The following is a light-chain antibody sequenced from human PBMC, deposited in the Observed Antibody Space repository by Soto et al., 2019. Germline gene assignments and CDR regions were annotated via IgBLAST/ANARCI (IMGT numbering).Light chain of an antibody. Sequence: EIVLTPSPATLSFSLVHRATLSCGARLSVISSYLAWYQQKTGLAPRLLIYDGASSATGIPDRFSSSGSGTDFTLTISRREPEDFAVYYCQQYGSSPITFGQGTRLE. CDR3: QQYGSSPIT. CDR1: LSVISSY. CDR2: DGA. J-gene: IGKJ5*01. V-gene: IGKV3D-20*01.